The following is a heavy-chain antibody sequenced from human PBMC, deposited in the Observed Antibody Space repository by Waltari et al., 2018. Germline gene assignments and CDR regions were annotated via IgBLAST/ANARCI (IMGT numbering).Heavy chain of an antibody. J-gene: IGHJ6*03. D-gene: IGHD2-2*01. Sequence: EVQLVESGGVVVQPGGSLRLSCAASGFTFDDYAMPWVRQAPGKGLEWVSLISWDGGSTYYADSVKGRFTISRDNSKNSLYLQMNSLRAEDTALYYCAKDRSTWYYYYMDVWGKGTTVTVSS. CDR1: GFTFDDYA. CDR2: ISWDGGST. V-gene: IGHV3-43D*03. CDR3: AKDRSTWYYYYMDV.